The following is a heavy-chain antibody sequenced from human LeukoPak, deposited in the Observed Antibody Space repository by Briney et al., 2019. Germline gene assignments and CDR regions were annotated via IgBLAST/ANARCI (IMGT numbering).Heavy chain of an antibody. D-gene: IGHD2-15*01. CDR1: GFTFSSYA. V-gene: IGHV3-23*01. J-gene: IGHJ4*02. CDR3: AKLYCSGGSCYYFDY. Sequence: GGSLRLSCAASGFTFSSYAMSWVRQAPGKGLEWVSAISGSGGSTYCADSVKGRFTISRDNSKNTLYLQMNSLRAEDTAVYYCAKLYCSGGSCYYFDYWGQGTLVTVSS. CDR2: ISGSGGST.